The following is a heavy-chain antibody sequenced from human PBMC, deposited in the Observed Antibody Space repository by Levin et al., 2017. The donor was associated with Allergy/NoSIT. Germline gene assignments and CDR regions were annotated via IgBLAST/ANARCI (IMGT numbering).Heavy chain of an antibody. CDR3: SRDITVRSTGENWLDS. CDR1: GFTFTNFG. V-gene: IGHV3-33*05. D-gene: IGHD7-27*01. CDR2: ISHDDTYE. Sequence: GGSLRLSCTASGFTFTNFGLHWARQAPGKGLEWVAVISHDDTYEAFADSVRGRFTISRDNSKNTMYLQINSLRVEDTAVYYCSRDITVRSTGENWLDSWGQGTLVTVSS. J-gene: IGHJ5*01.